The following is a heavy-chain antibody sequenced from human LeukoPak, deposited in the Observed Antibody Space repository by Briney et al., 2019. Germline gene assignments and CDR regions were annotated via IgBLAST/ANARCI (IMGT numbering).Heavy chain of an antibody. CDR2: IIPIFGTA. CDR1: GGTFSSYA. CDR3: ARLGYCSGGSCHVWPLDY. V-gene: IGHV1-69*06. J-gene: IGHJ4*02. Sequence: GSSVKVSCKASGGTFSSYAISWVRQAPGQGLEWMGGIIPIFGTANYAQKFQGRVTITADKSTSTAYMELSSLRSEDTAVYYCARLGYCSGGSCHVWPLDYWGQGTLVTVSS. D-gene: IGHD2-15*01.